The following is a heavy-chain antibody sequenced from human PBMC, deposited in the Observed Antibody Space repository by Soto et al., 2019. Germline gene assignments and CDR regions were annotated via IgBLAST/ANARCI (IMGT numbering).Heavy chain of an antibody. CDR1: GFTFSSYW. J-gene: IGHJ1*01. Sequence: EVQLVESGGGLVQPGGSLRLSCVASGFTFSSYWMHWVRQAPGKGLVWVSSNDGSSIYADPVKGRFIISRDNAKNTLYLQMNSLRAEDTAVYYCARLPNKSPQNWGQGTLVIVSP. V-gene: IGHV3-74*01. CDR2: SNDGSS. CDR3: ARLPNKSPQN.